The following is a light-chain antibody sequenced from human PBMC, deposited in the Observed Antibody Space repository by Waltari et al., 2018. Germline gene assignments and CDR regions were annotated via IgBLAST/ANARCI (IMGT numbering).Light chain of an antibody. CDR1: QSVTTN. Sequence: EIVMTQSPATLSVSPGERAILSCRASQSVTTNLAWYQQKPGQAPRLLIYGASTRATDIPARFSGSGSGTEFTLTIGSLQSEDFAVYYCHQYNDGPPFNFGQGTKLEIK. CDR3: HQYNDGPPFN. J-gene: IGKJ2*01. CDR2: GAS. V-gene: IGKV3-15*01.